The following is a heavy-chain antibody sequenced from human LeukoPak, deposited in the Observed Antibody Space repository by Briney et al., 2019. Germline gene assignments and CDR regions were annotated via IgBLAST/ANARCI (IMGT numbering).Heavy chain of an antibody. CDR1: GFTFYSYW. CDR2: INSDGSST. D-gene: IGHD3-10*02. CDR3: VRGYGRGGFDY. V-gene: IGHV3-74*01. J-gene: IGHJ4*02. Sequence: GGSLRLSCAASGFTFYSYWMHWVRQAPGKGLVWVSRINSDGSSTNYADSVKGRFTISRDNAKNTLYQQMNSLRAEDTAVYHCVRGYGRGGFDYWGQGTLVTVSS.